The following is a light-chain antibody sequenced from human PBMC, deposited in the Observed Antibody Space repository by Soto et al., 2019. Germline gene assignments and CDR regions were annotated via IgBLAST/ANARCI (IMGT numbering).Light chain of an antibody. CDR1: SGHISYA. Sequence: QLVLTQSPSSSASLGTPVKLTCTLSSGHISYAIAWHQQQPEKGRRYLMKLNSDGSHSKGDGIPHRLSGSSSWAERYLPISSRRSADEADYYCHTSGTGIVVFGGGTQLAAL. CDR3: HTSGTGIVV. CDR2: LNSDGSH. J-gene: IGLJ2*01. V-gene: IGLV4-69*01.